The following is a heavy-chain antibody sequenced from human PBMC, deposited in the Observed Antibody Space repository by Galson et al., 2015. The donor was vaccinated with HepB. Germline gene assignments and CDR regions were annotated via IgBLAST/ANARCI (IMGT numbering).Heavy chain of an antibody. CDR1: GFTFSSYA. D-gene: IGHD6-19*01. V-gene: IGHV3-30-3*01. CDR2: ISYDGSNK. CDR3: ARDPGAYSSGWSREDYYGMEV. J-gene: IGHJ6*02. Sequence: SLRLSCAASGFTFSSYAMHWVRQAPGKGLEWVAVISYDGSNKYYADSVKGRFTISRDNSKNTLYLQMNSLRAEDTAVYYCARDPGAYSSGWSREDYYGMEVWGQGPTFPVSS.